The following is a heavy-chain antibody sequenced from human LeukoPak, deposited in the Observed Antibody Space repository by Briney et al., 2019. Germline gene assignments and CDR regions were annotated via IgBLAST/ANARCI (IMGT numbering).Heavy chain of an antibody. Sequence: SETLSLTCTVSGYSISSYYMSWIRQPPGKGLEWIGYIYHSGSTKYNPSLKIRVTISVDTSKIQFSLKLSSVTAADTAVYYCATGYSSTWYYFDYWGQGTLVTVSS. J-gene: IGHJ4*02. CDR2: IYHSGST. D-gene: IGHD6-13*01. CDR3: ATGYSSTWYYFDY. CDR1: GYSISSYY. V-gene: IGHV4-59*01.